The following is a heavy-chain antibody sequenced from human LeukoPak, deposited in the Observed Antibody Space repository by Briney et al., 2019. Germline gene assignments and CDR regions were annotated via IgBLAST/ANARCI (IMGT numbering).Heavy chain of an antibody. Sequence: GGSLRLSCAASGFTFSSYWMSWVRQAPGKGLEWVANIKQDGSEKYYVDSVKGRFTISRDNAKSSLYLQMNSLRAEDTAVYYCARNYYGSGSYYPNDYWGQGTLVTVSS. V-gene: IGHV3-7*01. CDR2: IKQDGSEK. CDR3: ARNYYGSGSYYPNDY. CDR1: GFTFSSYW. D-gene: IGHD3-10*01. J-gene: IGHJ4*02.